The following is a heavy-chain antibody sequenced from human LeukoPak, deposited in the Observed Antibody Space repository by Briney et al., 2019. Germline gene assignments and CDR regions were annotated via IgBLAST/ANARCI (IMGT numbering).Heavy chain of an antibody. Sequence: SETLSLTCAVYGGSFSGYYWSWIRQPPGKGLEWIGEINHSGSTNYNPSLKSRVTISVDTSKNQFSLKLSSVTAADTAVYYCGRAKSPVRGVIDYWGQGTLVTVSS. CDR2: INHSGST. CDR1: GGSFSGYY. CDR3: GRAKSPVRGVIDY. V-gene: IGHV4-34*01. D-gene: IGHD3-10*01. J-gene: IGHJ4*02.